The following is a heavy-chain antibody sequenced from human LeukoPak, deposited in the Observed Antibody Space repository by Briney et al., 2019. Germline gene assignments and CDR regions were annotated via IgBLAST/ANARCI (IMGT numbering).Heavy chain of an antibody. CDR3: TRDPTQYLRYGYFDY. D-gene: IGHD4-11*01. CDR1: GFTFSSYA. J-gene: IGHJ4*02. V-gene: IGHV3-30-3*01. CDR2: ISYDGSNK. Sequence: GRSLRLSCAASGFTFSSYAMHWVRQAPGKELEWVAVISYDGSNKYYADSVKGRFTISRDNSKNTLYLQMSSLRAEDTAVYYCTRDPTQYLRYGYFDYWGQGTLVTVSS.